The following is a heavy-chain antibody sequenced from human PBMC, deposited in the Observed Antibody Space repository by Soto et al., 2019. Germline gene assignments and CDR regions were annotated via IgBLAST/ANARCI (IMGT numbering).Heavy chain of an antibody. J-gene: IGHJ4*02. CDR2: IKQKRSEK. Sequence: GGSLRLSCAASGFTFSNYLMSWVRQTPGKELAWVANIKQKRSEKYYVDSVKGRFTISRDNAKNSLYLQMNSLRAEDTAVYYCARLNSGYFDYWAQGTLVTVSS. V-gene: IGHV3-7*02. CDR1: GFTFSNYL. D-gene: IGHD2-8*02. CDR3: ARLNSGYFDY.